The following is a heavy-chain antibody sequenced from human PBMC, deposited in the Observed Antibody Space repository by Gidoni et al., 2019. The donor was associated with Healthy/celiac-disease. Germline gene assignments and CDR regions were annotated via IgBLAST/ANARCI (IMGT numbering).Heavy chain of an antibody. CDR1: GGSISSSSYY. D-gene: IGHD2-2*02. CDR3: ACYKGVSEGTGIFDY. CDR2: IYYSGST. V-gene: IGHV4-39*01. J-gene: IGHJ4*02. Sequence: QLQLQASGPGLVKPSETLSLTCTVSGGSISSSSYYWGWIRQPPGKGLEWIGSIYYSGSTYYNPYLKSRVTISVDTSKNQFSLKLSSVTAADTAVYYCACYKGVSEGTGIFDYWGQGTLVTVSS.